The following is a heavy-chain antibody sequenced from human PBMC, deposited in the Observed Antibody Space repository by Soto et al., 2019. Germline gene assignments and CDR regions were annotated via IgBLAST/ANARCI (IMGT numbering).Heavy chain of an antibody. Sequence: PGGSLRLSCAASGFTFSSYGMHWVRQAPGKGLEWVAVISYDGSNKYYADSVKGRFTISRDNSKNTLYLQMDRLRVDDTAVYFCARDASGPFDYWGQGTLVTVSS. J-gene: IGHJ4*02. CDR2: ISYDGSNK. CDR3: ARDASGPFDY. D-gene: IGHD6-19*01. V-gene: IGHV3-30*03. CDR1: GFTFSSYG.